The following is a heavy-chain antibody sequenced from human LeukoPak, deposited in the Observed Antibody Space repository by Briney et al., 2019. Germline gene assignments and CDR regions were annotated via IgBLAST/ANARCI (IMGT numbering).Heavy chain of an antibody. CDR2: INHSGST. CDR1: GGSFSGYY. CDR3: ARGRIQLWLLT. D-gene: IGHD5-18*01. Sequence: SETLSLTCAVYGGSFSGYYWSWIRQPPGKGLEWIGEINHSGSTNYNPSLKSRVTISVDTSGNQFSLKLSSVTAADTAVYYCARGRIQLWLLTWGQGTLVTVSS. V-gene: IGHV4-34*01. J-gene: IGHJ5*02.